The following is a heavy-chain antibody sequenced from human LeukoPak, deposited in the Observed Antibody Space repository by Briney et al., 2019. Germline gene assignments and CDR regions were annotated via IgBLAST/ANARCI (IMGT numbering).Heavy chain of an antibody. V-gene: IGHV3-21*03. CDR1: GFTFSSYS. J-gene: IGHJ3*02. D-gene: IGHD4-17*01. CDR2: ISSSSSYI. Sequence: PGGSLRLSCAASGFTFSSYSMNWVRQAPVKGLEWVSSISSSSSYIYYADSVKGRFTTSRENAKISLYEEMNSRGADDTVVYECARADYGDYGDAFHIWGGRTMVTVSS. CDR3: ARADYGDYGDAFHI.